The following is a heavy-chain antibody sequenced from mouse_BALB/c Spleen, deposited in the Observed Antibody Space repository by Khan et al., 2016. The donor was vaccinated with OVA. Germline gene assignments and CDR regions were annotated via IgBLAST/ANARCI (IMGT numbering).Heavy chain of an antibody. V-gene: IGHV2-5*01. CDR1: GFSLTSYG. Sequence: QVQLKESGPGLVQPSQSLSITCTVSGFSLTSYGVHWVRQSPGKGLEWLGVIWGGGSTDYNAAFMSRLSITKDNSKSQVFFKMNSLQADDTAIYYDATGDYRYGKMDYWGQGTLVTVSA. CDR3: ATGDYRYGKMDY. CDR2: IWGGGST. J-gene: IGHJ3*01. D-gene: IGHD2-14*01.